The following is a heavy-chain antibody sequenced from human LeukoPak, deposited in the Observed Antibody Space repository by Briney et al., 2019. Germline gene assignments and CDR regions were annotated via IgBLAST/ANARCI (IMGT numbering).Heavy chain of an antibody. Sequence: SETLSLTCTVSGDSISNGGYFWSWIRQHPGKGLEWIGYIHYTGSTTYNPSLQSRVTISVDTSKNNFSLRLNSVTAADTAVYFCARGLPGARIPYHFDSWGQGTLVAVSS. CDR2: IHYTGST. CDR3: ARGLPGARIPYHFDS. CDR1: GDSISNGGYF. D-gene: IGHD1-1*01. J-gene: IGHJ4*02. V-gene: IGHV4-31*03.